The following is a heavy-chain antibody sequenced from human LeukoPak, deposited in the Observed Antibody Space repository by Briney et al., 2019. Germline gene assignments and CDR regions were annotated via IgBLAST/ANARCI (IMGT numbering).Heavy chain of an antibody. J-gene: IGHJ6*02. CDR2: ISGGGVTT. CDR1: GFTSIAYA. Sequence: GGSLRLSCVGSGFTSIAYALTWARQAPGKGLEWVSGISGGGVTTYYAGSVKGRFTISRDNSKNTLYLQINSLRADHTAIYYFARNQQLGGHSYYYYGMDVWGQGTTVTVSS. CDR3: ARNQQLGGHSYYYYGMDV. D-gene: IGHD3-16*01. V-gene: IGHV3-23*01.